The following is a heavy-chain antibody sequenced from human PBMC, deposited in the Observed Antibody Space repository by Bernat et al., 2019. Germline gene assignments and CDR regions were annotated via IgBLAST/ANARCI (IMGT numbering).Heavy chain of an antibody. CDR2: IDPSDSYT. CDR1: GSSFPSYW. V-gene: IGHV5-10-1*03. J-gene: IGHJ4*02. Sequence: EVQLVQSGAEVKKPGESLRISGKGSGSSFPSYWISGVRRMPGKGLEWMGRIDPSDSYTNYSPSFQGHVTISADKPISTAYLQWSSLKASDTAMYYCASGEIREGHDYWGQGTLVTVSS. D-gene: IGHD4-17*01. CDR3: ASGEIREGHDY.